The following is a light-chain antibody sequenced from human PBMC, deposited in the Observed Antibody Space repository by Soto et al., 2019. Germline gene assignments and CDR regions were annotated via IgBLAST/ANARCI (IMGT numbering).Light chain of an antibody. CDR3: QSYDLSTVV. CDR1: SGSIAGNF. V-gene: IGLV6-57*04. Sequence: NFLLTQPHSVSASPGKTVTISCTRNSGSIAGNFVQWYQQRPGSAPAPVIYEHNQRPSGVPDRFSGSIDTSSNSASLTISGLRTEDEADYFCQSYDLSTVVFGGGTKVTVL. J-gene: IGLJ2*01. CDR2: EHN.